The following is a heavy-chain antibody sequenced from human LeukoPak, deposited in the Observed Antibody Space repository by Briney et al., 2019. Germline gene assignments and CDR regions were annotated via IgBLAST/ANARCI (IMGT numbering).Heavy chain of an antibody. D-gene: IGHD7-27*01. CDR2: ISYDGSNK. CDR1: GFTFSSYG. J-gene: IGHJ4*02. CDR3: AKDSELGDY. Sequence: GGPLRLSCAASGFTFSSYGMHWVRQAPGKGLEWVAVISYDGSNKYYADSVKGRFTISRDNSKNTLYLQMNSLRAEDTAVYYCAKDSELGDYWGQGTLVTVSS. V-gene: IGHV3-30*18.